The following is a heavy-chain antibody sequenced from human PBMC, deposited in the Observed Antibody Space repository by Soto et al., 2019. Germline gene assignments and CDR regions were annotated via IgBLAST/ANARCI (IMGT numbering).Heavy chain of an antibody. CDR2: MSSRSLTI. D-gene: IGHD6-6*01. Sequence: EVQLVESGGGLVQPGGSLRVSCAASGFTFSTYSMNWVRQAPGKGLEWVSYMSSRSLTIYYTDSVKGRFTISRYNAKNLLYLQMNSLRDEDTAVYYCARGGSSSDNGMDVWGQGTTVTVSS. CDR3: ARGGSSSDNGMDV. V-gene: IGHV3-48*02. J-gene: IGHJ6*02. CDR1: GFTFSTYS.